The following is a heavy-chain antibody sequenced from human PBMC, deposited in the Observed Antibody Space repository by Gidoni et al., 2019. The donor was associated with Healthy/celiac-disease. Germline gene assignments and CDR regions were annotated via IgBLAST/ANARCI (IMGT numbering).Heavy chain of an antibody. CDR2: IYYSGST. CDR3: ARSYGSGSLVFDY. D-gene: IGHD3-10*01. Sequence: QVQLQESGPGLVKPSETLSLTCTVSGGSISSYYWSWIRQPPGKGLEWIGYIYYSGSTNYNPSLKSRVTISVDTSKNQFSLKLSSVTAADTAVYYCARSYGSGSLVFDYWGQGTLVTVSS. V-gene: IGHV4-59*01. J-gene: IGHJ4*02. CDR1: GGSISSYY.